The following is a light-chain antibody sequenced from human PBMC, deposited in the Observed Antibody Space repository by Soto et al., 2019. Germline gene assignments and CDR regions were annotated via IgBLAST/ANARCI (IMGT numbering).Light chain of an antibody. CDR2: EVI. Sequence: QSALTQPPSASGSPGQSVTISCTGTANDIGAYDYVSWYQHHPGKPPRLMIYEVIERPSGVPNRFSGSKSGNTASLTVSGLQPADEADYFCSSCASSNTLVFGTVTKLTVL. CDR3: SSCASSNTLV. V-gene: IGLV2-8*01. CDR1: ANDIGAYDY. J-gene: IGLJ1*01.